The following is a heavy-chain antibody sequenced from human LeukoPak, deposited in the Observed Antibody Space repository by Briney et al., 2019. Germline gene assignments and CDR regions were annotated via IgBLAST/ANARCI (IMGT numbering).Heavy chain of an antibody. V-gene: IGHV4-34*01. CDR1: GGSFSGYY. Sequence: PSETLSLTCAVYGGSFSGYYWSWIRQPPGKGLEWIGEINHSGSTNYNPSLKSRVTISVDTSKNQFSLKLSSVTAADTAVYYCARSRYSYGAYYFDYWGQGTLVTVSS. J-gene: IGHJ4*02. CDR2: INHSGST. D-gene: IGHD5-18*01. CDR3: ARSRYSYGAYYFDY.